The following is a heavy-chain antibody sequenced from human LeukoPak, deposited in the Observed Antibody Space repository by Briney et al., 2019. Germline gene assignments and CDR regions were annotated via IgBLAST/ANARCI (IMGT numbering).Heavy chain of an antibody. CDR1: GGSFSGYY. Sequence: KPSETLSLTCAVYGGSFSGYYWSWIRQPPGKGLEWIGSIYHSGSTYYNPSLKSRVTISVDTSKNQFSLKLSSVTAADTAVYYCARATVVTPPDYWGQGTLVTVSS. V-gene: IGHV4-34*01. CDR2: IYHSGST. D-gene: IGHD4-23*01. CDR3: ARATVVTPPDY. J-gene: IGHJ4*02.